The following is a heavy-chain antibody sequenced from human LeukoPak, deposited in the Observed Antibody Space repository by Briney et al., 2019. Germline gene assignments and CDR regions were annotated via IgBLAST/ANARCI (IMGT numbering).Heavy chain of an antibody. CDR3: AREGEAAAGLDAFDI. V-gene: IGHV4-4*07. CDR2: IYASGST. CDR1: GGSISSYY. D-gene: IGHD6-13*01. Sequence: SETLSLTCTVSGGSISSYYWSWIRQPAGKGLEWIGRIYASGSTNYNPSLKSRVTMSVDTSKNQFSLKLSSVTAADTAVYYCAREGEAAAGLDAFDIWGQGTMVTVSS. J-gene: IGHJ3*02.